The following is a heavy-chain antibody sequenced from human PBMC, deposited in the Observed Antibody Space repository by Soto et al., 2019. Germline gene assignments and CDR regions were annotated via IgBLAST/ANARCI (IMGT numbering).Heavy chain of an antibody. J-gene: IGHJ5*02. CDR1: GDSISGGASF. D-gene: IGHD2-2*01. V-gene: IGHV4-31*03. CDR2: VYYSGSS. Sequence: PSETLSLTCTVSGDSISGGASFWSWIRQPPGKGLEWIANVYYSGSSYYYPSLKSRLTISVDTTKNQFSLQLKSMTAADTAVYYCAKLSCTSSTCYFPGWFDPWGQGTLVTVSS. CDR3: AKLSCTSSTCYFPGWFDP.